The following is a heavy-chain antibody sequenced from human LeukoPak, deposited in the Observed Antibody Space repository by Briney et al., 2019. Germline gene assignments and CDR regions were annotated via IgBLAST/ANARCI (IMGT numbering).Heavy chain of an antibody. CDR1: GFTFSSYG. CDR3: AKGGMYYYGSGSYWDSDHDYFDY. D-gene: IGHD3-10*01. V-gene: IGHV3-30*18. J-gene: IGHJ4*02. CDR2: ISYDGSNK. Sequence: GGSLRLSCAASGFTFSSYGMHWVRQAPGKGLEWVAVISYDGSNKYYADSVKGRFTISRDNSKNTLYLQMNSLRAEDTAVYYCAKGGMYYYGSGSYWDSDHDYFDYWGQGTLVTVSS.